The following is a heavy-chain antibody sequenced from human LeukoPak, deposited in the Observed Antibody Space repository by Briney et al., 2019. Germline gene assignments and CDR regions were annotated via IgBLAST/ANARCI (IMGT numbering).Heavy chain of an antibody. V-gene: IGHV3-30*18. CDR2: ISYDGSNK. CDR3: AKEFYGDYADAFDI. D-gene: IGHD4-17*01. J-gene: IGHJ3*02. Sequence: GRSLTLSCAASGFSFNTYAMHWVRQAPGKGLEWVAVISYDGSNKYYADSVKGRFTISRDNSKNTLYLQMNSLRAEDTAVYYCAKEFYGDYADAFDIWGQGTMVTVSS. CDR1: GFSFNTYA.